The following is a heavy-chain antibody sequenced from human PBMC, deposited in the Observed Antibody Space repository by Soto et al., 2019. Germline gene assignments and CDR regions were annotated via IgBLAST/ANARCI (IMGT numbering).Heavy chain of an antibody. D-gene: IGHD2-2*01. J-gene: IGHJ3*02. V-gene: IGHV3-33*01. CDR1: GFNFATYG. CDR2: IWPDGNYK. Sequence: GGSLRLSCAASGFNFATYGMHWVRQAPGKGLEWVAVIWPDGNYKYYADSVKGRFTISRDNSQNTVYLLMDSLRAEDTAVYYCVRVYCSTTKCYPGRVSFDIWGQGTRVTVSS. CDR3: VRVYCSTTKCYPGRVSFDI.